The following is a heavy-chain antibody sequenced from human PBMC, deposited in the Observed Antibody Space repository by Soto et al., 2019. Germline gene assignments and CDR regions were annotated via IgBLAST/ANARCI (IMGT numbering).Heavy chain of an antibody. D-gene: IGHD1-1*01. V-gene: IGHV4-4*02. CDR2: IYHSGST. Sequence: QVQLQESGPGLVKPSGTLSLTCAVSGGSIISSKWWSWVRQPPGKGLEWIGEIYHSGSTNYNPSLKSRVTLSVDTSKNQFSLRLSSVTAADTAVYYCATSLNWNWFDPWGQGTLVTVSS. CDR3: ATSLNWNWFDP. CDR1: GGSIISSKW. J-gene: IGHJ5*02.